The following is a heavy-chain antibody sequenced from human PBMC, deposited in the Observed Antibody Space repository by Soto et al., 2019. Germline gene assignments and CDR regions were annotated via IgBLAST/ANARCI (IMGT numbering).Heavy chain of an antibody. J-gene: IGHJ5*02. CDR3: SRLISTSGSGFDP. D-gene: IGHD1-26*01. V-gene: IGHV4-39*01. CDR2: IYYTGTT. Sequence: QLQLQESGPGLVKPSETLSLTCTVSGGSIRSSSYYWGWIRQPPGKGLEWIGTIYYTGTTYYNPSLKSLVTISVDTSKYQFSLKLSSVTAADTAVYFCSRLISTSGSGFDPWGQGTLVTVSS. CDR1: GGSIRSSSYY.